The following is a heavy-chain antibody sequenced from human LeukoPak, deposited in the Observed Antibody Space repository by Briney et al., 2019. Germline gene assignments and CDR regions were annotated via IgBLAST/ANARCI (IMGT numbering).Heavy chain of an antibody. D-gene: IGHD2-21*02. J-gene: IGHJ4*02. Sequence: GGSLRLSCAASEFTFSSYSMNWVRQAPGKGLEWVSSISSGGKYIYFADSVKGRFTISRDNAKNSLYLQMNSLRAEDTAVYYCARDVGGGDSGPADYWGQGTLVTVSS. CDR3: ARDVGGGDSGPADY. V-gene: IGHV3-21*01. CDR1: EFTFSSYS. CDR2: ISSGGKYI.